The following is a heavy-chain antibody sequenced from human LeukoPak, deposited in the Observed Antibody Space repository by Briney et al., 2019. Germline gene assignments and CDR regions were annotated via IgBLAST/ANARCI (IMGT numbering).Heavy chain of an antibody. CDR2: INWNGRIT. V-gene: IGHV3-20*04. CDR3: ARGSVQLWLRDTYYYMDV. D-gene: IGHD5-18*01. Sequence: GESLRLSCAASGFTFDDYAMNWVRQVPGRGLEWVSGINWNGRITEYADSVKDRFTISRQNTKNSLYLYMNNLGGENTALYFCARGSVQLWLRDTYYYMDVWGKGTTVTVSS. J-gene: IGHJ6*03. CDR1: GFTFDDYA.